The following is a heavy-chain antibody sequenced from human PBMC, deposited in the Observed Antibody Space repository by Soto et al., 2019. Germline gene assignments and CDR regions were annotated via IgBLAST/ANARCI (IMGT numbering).Heavy chain of an antibody. CDR3: ARARNTAISNWFDP. J-gene: IGHJ5*02. D-gene: IGHD5-18*01. Sequence: ASVKVSCKASGYTFTSYAMHWVRQAPGQRLEWMGWINAGNGNTKYSQKFQGRVTITRDTSASTAYMELSSLRSEDTAVYYCARARNTAISNWFDPWGQGTLVTVPS. CDR2: INAGNGNT. CDR1: GYTFTSYA. V-gene: IGHV1-3*01.